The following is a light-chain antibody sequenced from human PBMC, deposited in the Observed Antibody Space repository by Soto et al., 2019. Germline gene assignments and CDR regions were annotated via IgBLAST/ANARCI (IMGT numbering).Light chain of an antibody. CDR3: QQYGSSGT. V-gene: IGKV3-20*01. J-gene: IGKJ1*01. Sequence: EIVFTQSPGTLSLSPGERATLSCRASQSVSNNYLAWYQQKPGQAPRLLIYGASNRATGIPDRFSGSGSGTDFTLTISRLEPEEFAVYYCQQYGSSGTVGQGTKGDIK. CDR1: QSVSNNY. CDR2: GAS.